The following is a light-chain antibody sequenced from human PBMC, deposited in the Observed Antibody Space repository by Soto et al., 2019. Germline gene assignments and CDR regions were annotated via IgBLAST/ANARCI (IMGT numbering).Light chain of an antibody. CDR3: QQYNRYPYT. CDR1: QSISSW. J-gene: IGKJ2*01. V-gene: IGKV1-5*03. CDR2: KAS. Sequence: DIQMTQSPSTLSASVGDRVTITCRASQSISSWLAWYQQKPGKAPKLLIYKASSIQSGVPSRYSSSGSGTELNLTLHSLQPHDVATYHSQQYNRYPYTWRQGTKVEI.